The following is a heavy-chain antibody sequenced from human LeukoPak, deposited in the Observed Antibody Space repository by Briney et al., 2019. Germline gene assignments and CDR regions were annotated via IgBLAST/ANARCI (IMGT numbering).Heavy chain of an antibody. CDR2: IIPDGSAK. D-gene: IGHD6-13*01. J-gene: IGHJ4*02. Sequence: GGSLRLSCVASEFTFSFYWMTWVRQAPGKGLEWLANIIPDGSAKFYVDSVKGRFTISRDNPKNSLYLHINGLRAEDTAVYYCARLAHNAWYAIDYWGQGTLVTVSS. CDR1: EFTFSFYW. CDR3: ARLAHNAWYAIDY. V-gene: IGHV3-7*01.